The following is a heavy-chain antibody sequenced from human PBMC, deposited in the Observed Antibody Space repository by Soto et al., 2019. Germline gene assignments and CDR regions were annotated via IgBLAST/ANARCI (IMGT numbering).Heavy chain of an antibody. V-gene: IGHV3-15*07. CDR2: IKSKTDGGTT. D-gene: IGHD3-22*01. Sequence: EVHLVESGGGLVKPGGSLRLSCAASGFTFSNAWINWVRQAPGKGLEWVGRIKSKTDGGTTDFAAPVKGRFAISRDDSKDKVYPEMNRLKNEGTGKYFCTPDSYNPLIVVRFDLWGHG. CDR3: TPDSYNPLIVVRFDL. J-gene: IGHJ4*01. CDR1: GFTFSNAW.